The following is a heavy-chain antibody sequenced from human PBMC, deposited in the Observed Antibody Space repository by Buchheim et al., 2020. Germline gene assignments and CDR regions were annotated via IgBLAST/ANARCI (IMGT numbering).Heavy chain of an antibody. Sequence: QVQLIQSGAEVKNPGASVKVSCGTSGYTFVAYFIHWVRQAPGQGLEWMGWINPNSGGTKIAQKFQGRVTMTRDTSISTTYMELSSLRSDDTAVYYCARSATAYNFDYWGQGTL. CDR2: INPNSGGT. CDR1: GYTFVAYF. CDR3: ARSATAYNFDY. J-gene: IGHJ4*02. D-gene: IGHD2-2*02. V-gene: IGHV1-2*02.